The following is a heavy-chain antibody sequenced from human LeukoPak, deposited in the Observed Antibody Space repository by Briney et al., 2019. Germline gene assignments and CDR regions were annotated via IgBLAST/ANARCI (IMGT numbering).Heavy chain of an antibody. V-gene: IGHV1-69*05. J-gene: IGHJ6*02. CDR1: GGTFSSYA. CDR2: IIPIFGTA. Sequence: SVKVSCKASGGTFSSYAISWVRQAPGQGLEWMGGIIPIFGTANYAQKFQGRVTITTDESTSTAYMELNSLRAEDTALYHCARVLPGAAAGTFYYGMDVWGQGTTVTVSS. D-gene: IGHD6-13*01. CDR3: ARVLPGAAAGTFYYGMDV.